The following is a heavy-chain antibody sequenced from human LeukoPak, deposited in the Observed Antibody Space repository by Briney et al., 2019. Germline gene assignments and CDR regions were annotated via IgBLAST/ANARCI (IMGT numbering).Heavy chain of an antibody. J-gene: IGHJ5*02. CDR3: ARDMGPYGGSPGAS. V-gene: IGHV3-74*01. Sequence: GGSLRLSCAASGFTFSGYWMHWVRQAPGKGLVWVSRVATGGTGPSYADSVKGRFTISRDNAKNTLYLQMNSLSVEDTAVYFCARDMGPYGGSPGASWGQGTLVTVSS. CDR1: GFTFSGYW. D-gene: IGHD4-23*01. CDR2: VATGGTGP.